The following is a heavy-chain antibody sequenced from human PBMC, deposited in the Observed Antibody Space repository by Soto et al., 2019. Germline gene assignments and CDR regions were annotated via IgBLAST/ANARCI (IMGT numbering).Heavy chain of an antibody. J-gene: IGHJ5*02. Sequence: SETLSLTCAVYGGSFSGYHWSWIRQPPGKGLEWIGEINHSGSTNYNPSLKSRVTISVDTSKNQFSLKLSSVTAADTAVYYCARVAAGTGGSWGQGTLVTVSS. D-gene: IGHD6-13*01. CDR2: INHSGST. CDR1: GGSFSGYH. CDR3: ARVAAGTGGS. V-gene: IGHV4-34*01.